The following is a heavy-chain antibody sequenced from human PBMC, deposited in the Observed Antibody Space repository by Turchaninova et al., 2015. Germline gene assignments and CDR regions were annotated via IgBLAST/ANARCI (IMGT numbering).Heavy chain of an antibody. D-gene: IGHD3-16*02. CDR1: GGSFSGYY. V-gene: IGHV4-34*04. Sequence: QVQLQQWGAGLLKPSETLSLTCAVYGGSFSGYYWSWIRQPPGKGLEWIGDMNHIGTTNDTPSLQLRTTISVDTSKTLSSMQLRFVTAAGQAVYYCARAHDYVWGSYRSSPKDFQHWGQGTLVTVSS. CDR2: MNHIGTT. CDR3: ARAHDYVWGSYRSSPKDFQH. J-gene: IGHJ1*01.